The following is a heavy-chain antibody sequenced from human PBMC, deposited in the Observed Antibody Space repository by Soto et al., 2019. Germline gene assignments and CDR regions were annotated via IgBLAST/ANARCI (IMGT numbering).Heavy chain of an antibody. CDR2: IYYSGTT. Sequence: SETLSLTCSVTGGSINSYTNYWSWIRQTPSRGLEWIGYIYYSGTTYYNPSLKSRVTISIDTSKNQFSLKLGSVTAADTAVYYCARGVAARPARLGMDAWGQGTTVT. J-gene: IGHJ6*02. D-gene: IGHD6-6*01. CDR3: ARGVAARPARLGMDA. CDR1: GGSINSYTNY. V-gene: IGHV4-30-4*01.